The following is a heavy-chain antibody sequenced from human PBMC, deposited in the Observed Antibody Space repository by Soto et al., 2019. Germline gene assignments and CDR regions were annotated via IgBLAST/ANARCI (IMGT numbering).Heavy chain of an antibody. CDR1: GFTFSGSA. D-gene: IGHD5-18*01. Sequence: PGGSLRLSCAASGFTFSGSAMHWVRQASGKGLEWVGRIRSKANNYATAYAASVKGRFTISRDDSKNTAYLQMNSLRTEDTAVYYCGSDTGMAYYGVDVWGQGTTVTVS. J-gene: IGHJ6*02. CDR2: IRSKANNYAT. CDR3: GSDTGMAYYGVDV. V-gene: IGHV3-73*01.